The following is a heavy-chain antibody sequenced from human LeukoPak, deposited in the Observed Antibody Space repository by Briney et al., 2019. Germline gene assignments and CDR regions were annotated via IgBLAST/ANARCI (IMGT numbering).Heavy chain of an antibody. Sequence: GGSLRLSCAASGFTVSSNYMSWVRQAPGKGLEWVSVIYSGGSTYYADSVKGRFTISRDNSKNTLYLQMNSLRAEDTAVYYCARELWLGELWGPFDYWGQGTLVTVSS. V-gene: IGHV3-53*01. D-gene: IGHD3-10*01. CDR3: ARELWLGELWGPFDY. CDR2: IYSGGST. J-gene: IGHJ4*02. CDR1: GFTVSSNY.